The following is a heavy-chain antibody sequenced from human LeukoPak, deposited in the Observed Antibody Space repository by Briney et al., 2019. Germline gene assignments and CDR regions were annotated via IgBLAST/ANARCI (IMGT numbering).Heavy chain of an antibody. D-gene: IGHD3-10*01. CDR2: IRNDGSII. J-gene: IGHJ4*02. Sequence: GGSLRLSCAASGFTFSSYGMHWIRQAPGKGLEWVAFIRNDGSIIYNADSVKGRFTISRDNSKNTLHLQMNSLRAGDTAVYYCARAVAAARGVNYFDYWGQGTLVTVSS. CDR3: ARAVAAARGVNYFDY. CDR1: GFTFSSYG. V-gene: IGHV3-30*02.